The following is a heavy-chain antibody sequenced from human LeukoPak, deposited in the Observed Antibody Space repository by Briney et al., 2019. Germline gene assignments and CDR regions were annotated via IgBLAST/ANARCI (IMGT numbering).Heavy chain of an antibody. CDR2: INHSGST. D-gene: IGHD6-13*01. CDR1: GGSFSGYY. J-gene: IGHJ4*02. Sequence: KPSETLSLTCAAYGGSFSGYYWSWIRQPPGKGLEWIGEINHSGSTSYNPSLKSRVTISVDTSKNQFSLKLSSVTAADTAVYYCARGLGSWKYWGQGTLVTVSS. CDR3: ARGLGSWKY. V-gene: IGHV4-34*01.